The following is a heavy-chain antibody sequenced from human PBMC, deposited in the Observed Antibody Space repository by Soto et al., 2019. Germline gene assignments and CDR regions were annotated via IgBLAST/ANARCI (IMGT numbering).Heavy chain of an antibody. D-gene: IGHD4-17*01. CDR2: IWYDGSNK. CDR1: GFTFSSYG. Sequence: QVQLVESGGGVVRPGRSLRLSCAASGFTFSSYGMHWVRQAPGKGLEWVAVIWYDGSNKYYADSVKGRFTISRDNSKNTLYLQMNSLRAEDTAVYYCARVNPSTVTTSTSGDDAFDIWGQGTMVTVSS. J-gene: IGHJ3*02. CDR3: ARVNPSTVTTSTSGDDAFDI. V-gene: IGHV3-33*01.